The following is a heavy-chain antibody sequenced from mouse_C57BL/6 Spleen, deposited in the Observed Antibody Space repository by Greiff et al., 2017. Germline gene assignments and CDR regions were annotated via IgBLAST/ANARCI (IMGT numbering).Heavy chain of an antibody. J-gene: IGHJ1*03. CDR3: ARGIWYFDV. CDR2: IDPNSGGT. Sequence: QVQLQQPGAELVKPGASVKLSCQASGYTFTSYWMHWVKQRPGRGLGWIGRIDPNSGGTKYNEKFKGKATLTVDKPSSTAYMQLSSLTSEDSAVYYCARGIWYFDVWGTGTTVTVSS. V-gene: IGHV1-72*01. CDR1: GYTFTSYW.